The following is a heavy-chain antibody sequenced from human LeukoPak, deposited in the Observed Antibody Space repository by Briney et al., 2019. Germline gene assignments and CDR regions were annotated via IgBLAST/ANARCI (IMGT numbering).Heavy chain of an antibody. D-gene: IGHD3-9*01. V-gene: IGHV3-30-3*01. CDR2: VSYDGSDK. Sequence: PGRSLRLSCAASGFTFSSYAMHWVRQAPGKGLEWVAVVSYDGSDKYYADSVKGRFTISRDNSKNTLYLQMNSLRSDDTAVYYCARAETFDWLLPGDFDYWGQGTLVTVSS. J-gene: IGHJ4*02. CDR1: GFTFSSYA. CDR3: ARAETFDWLLPGDFDY.